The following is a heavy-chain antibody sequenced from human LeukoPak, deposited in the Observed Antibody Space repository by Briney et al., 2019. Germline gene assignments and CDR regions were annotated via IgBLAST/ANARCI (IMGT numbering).Heavy chain of an antibody. Sequence: SQTLSLTCTVSGGSISSGGYYWSWIRQHPGKGLEWIGYIYYSGSTYYNPSLKSRLTISADTSKNQFPLKLSSVTAADTAVYYCARGGYCSGGSCYLTWFDPWGQGTLVTVSS. CDR2: IYYSGST. J-gene: IGHJ5*02. V-gene: IGHV4-31*03. CDR1: GGSISSGGYY. D-gene: IGHD2-15*01. CDR3: ARGGYCSGGSCYLTWFDP.